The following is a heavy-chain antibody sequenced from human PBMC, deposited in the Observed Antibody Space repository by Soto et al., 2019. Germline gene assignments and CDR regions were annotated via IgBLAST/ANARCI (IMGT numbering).Heavy chain of an antibody. CDR3: ARDYYHSTNSMDV. Sequence: SETLSLTCTVSGGPVSSGRYYWAWVRQFPGTGLEWIGYIYDSGSPYYNPSLGGRVTISVDTSKSQFSLTLRSVTAADTALYYCARDYYHSTNSMDVWGQGTTVTVSS. V-gene: IGHV4-61*01. J-gene: IGHJ6*02. CDR1: GGPVSSGRYY. CDR2: IYDSGSP. D-gene: IGHD3-10*01.